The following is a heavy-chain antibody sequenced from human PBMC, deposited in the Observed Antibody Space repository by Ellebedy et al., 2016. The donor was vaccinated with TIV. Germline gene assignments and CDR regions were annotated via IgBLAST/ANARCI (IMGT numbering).Heavy chain of an antibody. Sequence: SETLSLTXTVSGGSISSSSYYWVWIRQPPGMGLVWIGSIYYSGSTYYNPSLKSRVTISVDTSKNQFSLKLSSVTAADTAVYYCARGTYYSIYWGQGTLVTVSS. V-gene: IGHV4-39*01. CDR3: ARGTYYSIY. J-gene: IGHJ4*02. D-gene: IGHD3-10*01. CDR2: IYYSGST. CDR1: GGSISSSSYY.